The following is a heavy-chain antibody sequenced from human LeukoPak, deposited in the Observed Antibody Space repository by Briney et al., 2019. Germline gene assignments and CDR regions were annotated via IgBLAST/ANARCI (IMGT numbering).Heavy chain of an antibody. CDR1: GYSFTSNC. CDR3: ARHPWGIKVADY. J-gene: IGHJ4*02. Sequence: GESLKISCKGSGYSFTSNCIGWVRQMPGKGLEWMGMIYPGDSETTYSPSFQGQVTISADKSITTAYLQWDSLKASDTAMYYCARHPWGIKVADYWGQGTLVTVSS. D-gene: IGHD3-16*01. V-gene: IGHV5-51*01. CDR2: IYPGDSET.